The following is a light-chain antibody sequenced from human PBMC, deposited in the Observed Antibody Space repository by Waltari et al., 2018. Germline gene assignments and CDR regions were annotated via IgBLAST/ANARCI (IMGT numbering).Light chain of an antibody. Sequence: ELVLTQSPGTLSLSLGARATVPCRASQSVSRALAWYQQKPGQAPRLLIYGASTRATGIPDRFSGSGSGTDFSLTISRLEPDDFAVYYCQHYLRLPVTFGQGTTVEI. CDR2: GAS. V-gene: IGKV3-20*01. J-gene: IGKJ1*01. CDR3: QHYLRLPVT. CDR1: QSVSRA.